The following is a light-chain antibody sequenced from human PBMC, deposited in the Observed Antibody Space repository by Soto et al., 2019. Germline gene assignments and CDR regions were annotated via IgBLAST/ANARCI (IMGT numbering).Light chain of an antibody. J-gene: IGKJ4*01. Sequence: DIQMTQSPSTLSASVGDRVTITCRASQSISSWLAWYQQKPGKAPKLLIYDASSLESGVPSRFSGSGSGTEFTLAISSLQPDDFATYYCQQYNSYSLTFGGGTKVEIK. CDR2: DAS. V-gene: IGKV1-5*01. CDR1: QSISSW. CDR3: QQYNSYSLT.